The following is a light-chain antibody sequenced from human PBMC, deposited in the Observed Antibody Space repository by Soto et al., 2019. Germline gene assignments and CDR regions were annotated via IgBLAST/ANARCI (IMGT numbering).Light chain of an antibody. Sequence: DIVMTQSPLSLPVTPGEPASISCRSSQSLLHSNGYNYLDWYLQKPRQSPQLLIYLGSNRASGVPDRFSGSGSGTDFTLKISRVEAEDVGVYYCMQALQTPQVTFGGGTKVEIK. CDR3: MQALQTPQVT. J-gene: IGKJ4*01. V-gene: IGKV2-28*01. CDR1: QSLLHSNGYNY. CDR2: LGS.